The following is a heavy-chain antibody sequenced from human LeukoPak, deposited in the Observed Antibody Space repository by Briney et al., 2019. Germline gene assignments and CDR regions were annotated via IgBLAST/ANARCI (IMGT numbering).Heavy chain of an antibody. D-gene: IGHD3-10*01. CDR1: GFTFSSYS. J-gene: IGHJ4*02. CDR3: AREDYYGSGSPNTFDY. CDR2: ISSSSSYI. Sequence: GGSLRLSCAASGFTFSSYSMNWVRQAPGKGLEWVSSISSSSSYIYYADSVKGRFTISRDNAKNSLYLQMNSLRAEDTAVCYCAREDYYGSGSPNTFDYWGQGTLVTVSS. V-gene: IGHV3-21*01.